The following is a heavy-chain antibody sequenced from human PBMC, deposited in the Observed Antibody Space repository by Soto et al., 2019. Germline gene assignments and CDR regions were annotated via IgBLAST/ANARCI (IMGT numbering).Heavy chain of an antibody. D-gene: IGHD3-22*01. CDR2: IIPIFGTA. CDR3: ARDGFTTDPEDDAFDI. Sequence: QVQLVQSGAEVKKPGSSVKVSCKASGGTFSSYAISWVRQAPGQGLEWMGGIIPIFGTANYAQKFQGRGTITADESTSTAYMELSSLRSEDTAVYYCARDGFTTDPEDDAFDIWGQGTMVTVSS. CDR1: GGTFSSYA. V-gene: IGHV1-69*12. J-gene: IGHJ3*02.